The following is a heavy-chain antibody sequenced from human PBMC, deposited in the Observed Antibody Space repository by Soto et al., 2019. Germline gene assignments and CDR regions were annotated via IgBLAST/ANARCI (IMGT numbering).Heavy chain of an antibody. CDR1: GFTFSSYA. J-gene: IGHJ4*02. Sequence: GGSLRLSCEASGFTFSSYAMNWVRQAPGKGLEWVSAISGGGSSTYYAGSVKGRFTISRDNSRNTLYLQINSLRADDTALYYCAKGFDFWSGPGDYWGQGTLVTVS. CDR2: ISGGGSST. V-gene: IGHV3-23*01. CDR3: AKGFDFWSGPGDY. D-gene: IGHD3-3*01.